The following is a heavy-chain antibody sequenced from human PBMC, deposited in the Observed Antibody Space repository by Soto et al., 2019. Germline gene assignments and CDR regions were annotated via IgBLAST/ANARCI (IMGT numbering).Heavy chain of an antibody. V-gene: IGHV3-7*01. J-gene: IGHJ4*02. CDR1: GFTFSDYW. CDR2: IKQDGSEK. CDR3: ARDGGFYFDY. Sequence: EVHLVESGGGLVQPGGSLRLSCAASGFTFSDYWMSWVRQAPGKGLEWVANIKQDGSEKYFVDSVKGRFTTSRDNAKNSLYLQMNGLRAEDTAVYYCARDGGFYFDYWGQGTLVTVSS. D-gene: IGHD3-10*01.